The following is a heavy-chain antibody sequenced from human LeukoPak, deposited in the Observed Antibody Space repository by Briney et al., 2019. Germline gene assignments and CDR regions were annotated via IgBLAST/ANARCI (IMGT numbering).Heavy chain of an antibody. Sequence: GGSLRLSCAASGFTFSSYWMSWVRQAPGKGLEWVANIKQDGSEKYYVDSVKGRFTISRDNAENSVFLQMNSLRAEDTAVYYCARKSYDSGCFDHWGQGTLVTVSS. CDR2: IKQDGSEK. D-gene: IGHD6-19*01. J-gene: IGHJ4*02. V-gene: IGHV3-7*05. CDR1: GFTFSSYW. CDR3: ARKSYDSGCFDH.